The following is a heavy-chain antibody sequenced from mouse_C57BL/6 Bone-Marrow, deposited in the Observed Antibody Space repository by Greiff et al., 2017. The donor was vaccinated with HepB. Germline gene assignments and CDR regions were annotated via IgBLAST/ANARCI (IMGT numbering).Heavy chain of an antibody. D-gene: IGHD1-1*01. CDR3: ARGGLRYAMDY. J-gene: IGHJ4*01. CDR2: IYPGSGNT. Sequence: VQLQQSGAELVRPGASVKLSCKASGYTFTDYYINWVKQRPGQGLEWIARIYPGSGNTYYNEKFKGKATLTAEKSSSTAYMQLSSLTSEDSAVYFCARGGLRYAMDYWGQGTSLTVSS. CDR1: GYTFTDYY. V-gene: IGHV1-76*01.